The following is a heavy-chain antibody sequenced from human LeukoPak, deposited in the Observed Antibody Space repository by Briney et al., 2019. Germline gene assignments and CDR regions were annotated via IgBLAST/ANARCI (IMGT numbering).Heavy chain of an antibody. V-gene: IGHV3-30*02. CDR3: AIALGSGYSGYVGSFDY. J-gene: IGHJ4*02. D-gene: IGHD5-12*01. CDR2: IRYDGSNK. CDR1: GFTFSSYG. Sequence: GSLRLSCAASGFTFSSYGMHWVRQAPGKGLEWVAFIRYDGSNKYYADSVKGRFTISRDNSKNTLYLQMNSLRAEDTAVYYCAIALGSGYSGYVGSFDYWGQGTLVTVSS.